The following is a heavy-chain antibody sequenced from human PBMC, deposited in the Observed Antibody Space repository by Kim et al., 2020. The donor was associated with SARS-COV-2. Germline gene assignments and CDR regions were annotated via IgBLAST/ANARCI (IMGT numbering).Heavy chain of an antibody. J-gene: IGHJ4*02. CDR3: AREPFDSGELNYFDY. V-gene: IGHV1-18*04. D-gene: IGHD1-26*01. Sequence: ASVKVSCKASGYTFTSYGISWVRQAPGQGLEWMGWISAYNGNTNYAQKLQGRVTMTTDTSTSTAYMELRSLRSDDTAVYYCAREPFDSGELNYFDYWGQGTLVTVSS. CDR2: ISAYNGNT. CDR1: GYTFTSYG.